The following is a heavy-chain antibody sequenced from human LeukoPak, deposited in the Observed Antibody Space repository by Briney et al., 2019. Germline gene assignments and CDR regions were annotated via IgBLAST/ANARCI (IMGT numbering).Heavy chain of an antibody. V-gene: IGHV1-3*01. D-gene: IGHD3-22*01. CDR2: INAGNGNT. J-gene: IGHJ4*02. Sequence: ASVKVPCKASGYTFTSYAMHWVRQAPGQRLEWMGWINAGNGNTKYSQKFQGRVTITRDTSASTAYMELSSLRSEDTAVYYCARDGNSKGDYYDSSGYYYALDYWGQGTLVTISS. CDR3: ARDGNSKGDYYDSSGYYYALDY. CDR1: GYTFTSYA.